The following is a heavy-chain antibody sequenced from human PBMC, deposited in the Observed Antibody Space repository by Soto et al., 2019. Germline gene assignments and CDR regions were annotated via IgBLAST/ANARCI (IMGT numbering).Heavy chain of an antibody. CDR1: GGSISSGGYY. Sequence: QVQLQESGPGLVKPSQPLSLTCTVSGGSISSGGYYWSWIRQHPGKGLGWIGYIYNSGSTYYNASLKSRFTISADTSKSPFSLQLSSVTAAYTAVYYCAIDPAPWGQGTLVTVSS. CDR2: IYNSGST. V-gene: IGHV4-31*03. CDR3: AIDPAP. J-gene: IGHJ5*02.